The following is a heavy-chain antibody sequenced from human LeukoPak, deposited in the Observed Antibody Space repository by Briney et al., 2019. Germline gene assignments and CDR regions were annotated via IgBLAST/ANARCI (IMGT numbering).Heavy chain of an antibody. D-gene: IGHD4-17*01. CDR1: GYYISSGYC. Sequence: PSETLSLTCAVSGYYISSGYCWGWIRQPPGKGLEWIASIYHSGSTYYNPSLKSRVTISVDTSKNQFSLKLSSVTAADTAVYYCVRDPGTTVDYWGQGTLVTVSS. V-gene: IGHV4-38-2*02. CDR3: VRDPGTTVDY. J-gene: IGHJ4*02. CDR2: IYHSGST.